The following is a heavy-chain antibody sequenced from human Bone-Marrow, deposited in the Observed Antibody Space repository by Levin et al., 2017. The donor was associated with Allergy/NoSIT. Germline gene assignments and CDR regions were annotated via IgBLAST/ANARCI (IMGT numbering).Heavy chain of an antibody. J-gene: IGHJ6*02. V-gene: IGHV1-69*04. CDR2: IIPILGIA. D-gene: IGHD1-7*01. CDR3: ARDPGTTLDPYGMDV. Sequence: SVKVSCKASGGTFSSYPISWVRQAPGQGLEWMGRIIPILGIANYAQKFQGRVTITADKSTSTAYMELSSLRSEDTAVYYCARDPGTTLDPYGMDVWGQGTTVTVSS. CDR1: GGTFSSYP.